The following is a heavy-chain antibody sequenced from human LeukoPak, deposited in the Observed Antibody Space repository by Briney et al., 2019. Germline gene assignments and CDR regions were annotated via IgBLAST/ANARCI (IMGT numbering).Heavy chain of an antibody. D-gene: IGHD2-21*01. Sequence: SETLSLTCTVSSGSISSYYWSWIRQPPGKGLEWIGYIYYSGSTNYNPSLKSRVTISVDTSKNQFSLKLSSVTAADTAVYYCARGLMWSDAFDIWGQGTMVTVSS. J-gene: IGHJ3*02. CDR1: SGSISSYY. CDR3: ARGLMWSDAFDI. V-gene: IGHV4-59*01. CDR2: IYYSGST.